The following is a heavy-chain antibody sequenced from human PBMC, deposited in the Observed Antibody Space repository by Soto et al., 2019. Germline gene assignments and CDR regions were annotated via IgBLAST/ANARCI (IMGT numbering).Heavy chain of an antibody. CDR3: ARLPDRREYHSGLDV. Sequence: PSETLSLTCTVSGGAITSGSHYWGWIRQPPGKALEWIGSIYYSGATYYNPSLRGRVTISVDTAKNQFSLNVSSVTAADTAVYYFARLPDRREYHSGLDVWGQGTTVTVSS. CDR1: GGAITSGSHY. CDR2: IYYSGAT. J-gene: IGHJ6*02. V-gene: IGHV4-39*01.